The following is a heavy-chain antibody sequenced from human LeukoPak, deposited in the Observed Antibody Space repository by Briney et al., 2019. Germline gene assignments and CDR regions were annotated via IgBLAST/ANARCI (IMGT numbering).Heavy chain of an antibody. V-gene: IGHV3-48*02. CDR1: GFTFSSYS. CDR3: ARGAVARAYFDF. Sequence: GGSLRLSRAASGFTFSSYSMNWVRQAPGKWLEWVSYITGSSSTIYYADSVKGRFTISRDNAKNSLYLQLNSLRDEDTAVYYCARGAVARAYFDFWGQGTLVTVSS. J-gene: IGHJ4*02. CDR2: ITGSSSTI. D-gene: IGHD5-12*01.